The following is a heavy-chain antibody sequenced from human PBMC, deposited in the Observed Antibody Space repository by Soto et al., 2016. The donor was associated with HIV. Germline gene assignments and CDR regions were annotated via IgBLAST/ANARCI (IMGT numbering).Heavy chain of an antibody. V-gene: IGHV3-11*04. Sequence: QVQLVESGEDLVKPGGSLRLSCAASGFTFSDYYMNWIRQAPGKGLEWVSYISSTGTTTYYADSVKGRFTISRDNAKNSLYLQMNSLRAEDTAVYYCARAYYYDSSGSYRYFDLWGLAPWSLSPQ. D-gene: IGHD3-22*01. J-gene: IGHJ2*01. CDR3: ARAYYYDSSGSYRYFDL. CDR1: GFTFSDYY. CDR2: ISSTGTTT.